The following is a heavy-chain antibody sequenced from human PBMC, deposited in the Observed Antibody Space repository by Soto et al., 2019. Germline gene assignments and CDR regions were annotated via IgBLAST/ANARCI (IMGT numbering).Heavy chain of an antibody. J-gene: IGHJ4*02. V-gene: IGHV3-74*01. D-gene: IGHD1-26*01. CDR2: INSDGSIT. CDR1: GFTFNTHW. Sequence: PGGSLRPSCAASGFTFNTHWMHWVRPAPGKGLVWVSRINSDGSITDYADSVKGRFSISRDNPRNTLYLQMNSLSPEDTAVYYCARAMTSVGAAAKGDFWGQGTLVTVSS. CDR3: ARAMTSVGAAAKGDF.